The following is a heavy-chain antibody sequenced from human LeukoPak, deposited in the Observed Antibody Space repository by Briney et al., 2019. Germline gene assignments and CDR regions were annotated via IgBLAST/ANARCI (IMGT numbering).Heavy chain of an antibody. J-gene: IGHJ4*02. CDR1: GFTFSSYA. CDR2: ISGNGGSI. D-gene: IGHD4-17*01. Sequence: GGSLRLSCAASGFTFSSYAMSWVRQAPGKGLEWVSAISGNGGSIYHADSVKGRFTISRDNSKNTLYLQMNSLRAEDTAVYYCARFSRAVTTSHFDYWGQGTLVTVSS. CDR3: ARFSRAVTTSHFDY. V-gene: IGHV3-23*01.